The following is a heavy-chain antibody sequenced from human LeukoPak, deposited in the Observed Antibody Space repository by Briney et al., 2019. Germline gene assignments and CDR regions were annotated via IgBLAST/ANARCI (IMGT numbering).Heavy chain of an antibody. V-gene: IGHV4-59*01. CDR3: ARDIFCSSTSCYFHAFDI. CDR2: IYYSGST. CDR1: GGSISSYY. J-gene: IGHJ3*02. Sequence: PSETLSLTCTVSGGSISSYYWGWIRQPPGKGLEWIGYIYYSGSTNYNPSLKSRVTISVDTSKNQFSLKLSSVTAADTAVYYCARDIFCSSTSCYFHAFDIWGQGTMVTVSS. D-gene: IGHD2-2*01.